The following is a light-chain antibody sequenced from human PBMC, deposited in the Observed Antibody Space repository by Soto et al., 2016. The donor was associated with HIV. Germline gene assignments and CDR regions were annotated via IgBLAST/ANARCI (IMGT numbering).Light chain of an antibody. CDR3: QQSSRTPRT. J-gene: IGKJ1*01. Sequence: DIQMTQSPSSLSLSIGDRVSITCRASQSISTYLNWYQQKPGRAPKLPIYDASSLQSGVPSRFSGRGSGTDFTLTISNLQHEDLATYYCQQSSRTPRTFGQGTKVEI. CDR2: DAS. CDR1: QSISTY. V-gene: IGKV1-39*01.